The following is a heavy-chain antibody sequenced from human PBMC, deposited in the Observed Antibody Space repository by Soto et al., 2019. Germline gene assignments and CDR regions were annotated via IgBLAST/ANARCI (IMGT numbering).Heavy chain of an antibody. J-gene: IGHJ5*02. Sequence: GASVKVSCKASGYTFTSYGTSWVRQAPGQGLEWMGWISAYNGNTNYAQKLQGRVTMTTDTSTSTAYMELRRLRPDDTALYYCARGTALQIAVAGSGWFDPWGQGTLVTVSS. D-gene: IGHD6-19*01. CDR3: ARGTALQIAVAGSGWFDP. CDR2: ISAYNGNT. V-gene: IGHV1-18*01. CDR1: GYTFTSYG.